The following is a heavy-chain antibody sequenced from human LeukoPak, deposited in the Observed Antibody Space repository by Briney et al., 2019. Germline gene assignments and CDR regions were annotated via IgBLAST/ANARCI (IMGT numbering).Heavy chain of an antibody. CDR2: IYYSGST. D-gene: IGHD3-3*01. J-gene: IGHJ6*03. V-gene: IGHV4-39*07. CDR1: GGSISSSSYY. Sequence: SETLSLTCTVSGGSISSSSYYWGWIRQPPGKGLEWIGSIYYSGSTYYNPSLKSRVTISVDTSKNQFSLKLSSVTAADTAVYYCARGRRYDFWSGYSPYYYYMDVWGKGTTVTVSS. CDR3: ARGRRYDFWSGYSPYYYYMDV.